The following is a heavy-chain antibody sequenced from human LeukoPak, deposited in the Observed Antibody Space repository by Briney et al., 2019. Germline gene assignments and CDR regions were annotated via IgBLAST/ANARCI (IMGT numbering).Heavy chain of an antibody. J-gene: IGHJ3*02. Sequence: GGSLRLSCAASDIIVMSNYMTWVRQAPGKGLEWVSVIYNDGSAYYADSVRGRFTISRDTSKNTVYLQMNSLRAEDTAVYYCAIRGGPGSLDAFDIWGQGKMVTVSS. CDR2: IYNDGSA. V-gene: IGHV3-53*01. D-gene: IGHD1-14*01. CDR1: DIIVMSNY. CDR3: AIRGGPGSLDAFDI.